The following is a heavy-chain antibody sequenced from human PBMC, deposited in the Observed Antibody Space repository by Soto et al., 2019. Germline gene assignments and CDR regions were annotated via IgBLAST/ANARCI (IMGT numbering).Heavy chain of an antibody. CDR3: ARQSPTPGYYYFSYGMDV. J-gene: IGHJ6*02. CDR2: IYPGDSDT. CDR1: GYIFTLYW. D-gene: IGHD4-17*01. V-gene: IGHV5-51*01. Sequence: PAESLKISCKASGYIFTLYWICCFLEMRVKVLEWMGIIYPGDSDTRYSPSFQGQVTISADKSISTASLQWSSLKASDTAVYYCARQSPTPGYYYFSYGMDVWGQGTTVTVSS.